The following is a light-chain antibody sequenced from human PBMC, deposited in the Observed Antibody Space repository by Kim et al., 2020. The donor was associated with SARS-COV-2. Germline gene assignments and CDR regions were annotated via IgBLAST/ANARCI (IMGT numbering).Light chain of an antibody. CDR1: SGHSSYA. CDR3: QTWGTGIQV. V-gene: IGLV4-69*01. Sequence: QLVLTQSPSASASLGASVKLTCTLSSGHSSYAIAWHQQQPEKGPRYLMKLNSDGSHSKGDGIPDRFSGSSSGAKRYLTIYSLQSEDEADYFCQTWGTGIQVFGGGTQLTVL. J-gene: IGLJ2*01. CDR2: LNSDGSH.